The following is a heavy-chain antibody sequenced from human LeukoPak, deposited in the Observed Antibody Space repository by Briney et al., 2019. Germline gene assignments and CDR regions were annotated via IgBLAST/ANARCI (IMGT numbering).Heavy chain of an antibody. J-gene: IGHJ4*02. D-gene: IGHD3-3*01. V-gene: IGHV1-2*02. CDR1: GYTFTGYY. CDR2: INPNSGGT. Sequence: ASVKVSCTASGYTFTGYYMHWVRQAPGQGLEWMGWINPNSGGTNYAQKFQGRVTMTRDTSISTAYMELSRLRSDNTAVYYCARLDFWSGYYEDYWGQGTLVTVSS. CDR3: ARLDFWSGYYEDY.